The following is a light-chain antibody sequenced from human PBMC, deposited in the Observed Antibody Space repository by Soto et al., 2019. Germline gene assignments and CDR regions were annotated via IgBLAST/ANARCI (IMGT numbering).Light chain of an antibody. V-gene: IGKV1-39*01. J-gene: IGKJ5*01. CDR3: QQSYTTPIT. CDR1: QTISSH. CDR2: AAS. Sequence: DIQMTQSPSSLSASVGDRVIITCRASQTISSHLNWYQQKPGKAPNXLVYAASSLQSGVPSRFTGSGSGTDLTITISSLQPEDFETYFCQQSYTTPITFGQGTRLEIK.